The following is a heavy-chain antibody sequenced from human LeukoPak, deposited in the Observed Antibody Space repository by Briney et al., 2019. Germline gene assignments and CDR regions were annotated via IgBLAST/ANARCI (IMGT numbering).Heavy chain of an antibody. Sequence: KPGGSLRLSCAASGFTFSSYNIYWVRQAPGKGLEWVSFIDSSSRYIYQADSVKGRFTISRDNAKISVFLQMNSLRAEDTAVYYCARVGLHCTSTSWPPHDYWGQGTLVTVSS. J-gene: IGHJ4*02. V-gene: IGHV3-21*01. CDR2: IDSSSRYI. CDR1: GFTFSSYN. D-gene: IGHD2-2*01. CDR3: ARVGLHCTSTSWPPHDY.